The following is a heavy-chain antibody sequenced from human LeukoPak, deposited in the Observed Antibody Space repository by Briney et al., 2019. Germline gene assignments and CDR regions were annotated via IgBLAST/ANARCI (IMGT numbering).Heavy chain of an antibody. CDR2: ISYDGSNK. CDR1: GFTFSSYW. Sequence: GGSLRLSCAASGFTFSSYWMHWVRQAPGKGLEWVAFISYDGSNKYYADSVKGRFTISRGNSKNTLYLQVNSLRAEDTAVYYCASQGGLLWFGELSGGMDVWGQGTTVTVSS. J-gene: IGHJ6*02. D-gene: IGHD3-10*01. CDR3: ASQGGLLWFGELSGGMDV. V-gene: IGHV3-30-3*01.